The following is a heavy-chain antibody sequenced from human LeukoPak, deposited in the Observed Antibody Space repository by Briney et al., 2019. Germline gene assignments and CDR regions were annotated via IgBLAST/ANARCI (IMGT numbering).Heavy chain of an antibody. D-gene: IGHD3-16*01. V-gene: IGHV3-20*04. J-gene: IGHJ5*02. CDR1: GFTFSNAW. CDR2: IDWNGGST. CDR3: ARGWGHWFDP. Sequence: PGGSLRLSCTASGFTFSNAWMSWVRQAPGKGLEWVSGIDWNGGSTGYADSVRGRFTISRDNAKNSLYLQMNSLRAEDTALYYCARGWGHWFDPWGQGTLVTVSS.